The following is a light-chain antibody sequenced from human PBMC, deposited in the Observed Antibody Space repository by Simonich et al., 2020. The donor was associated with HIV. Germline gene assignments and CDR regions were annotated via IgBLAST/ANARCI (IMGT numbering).Light chain of an antibody. J-gene: IGLJ2*01. CDR3: VLYMGSGTVL. CDR2: STN. Sequence: QTVVTQEPSFSVSPGGTVTLTCGLSSGSVSTSYYPSWYQQTPGQAPRTLIYSTNTRSSGVTDRFSGSILGNKAVLTITGAQADDESDYYCVLYMGSGTVLFGGGTKLTVL. CDR1: SGSVSTSYY. V-gene: IGLV8-61*01.